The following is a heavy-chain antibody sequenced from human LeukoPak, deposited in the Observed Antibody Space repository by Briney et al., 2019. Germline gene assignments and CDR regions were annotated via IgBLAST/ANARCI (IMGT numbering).Heavy chain of an antibody. J-gene: IGHJ4*02. D-gene: IGHD2-21*02. CDR2: IYYSGST. CDR3: ARDRCGGDCYFFDY. CDR1: GGSISSYY. V-gene: IGHV4-59*01. Sequence: PSETLSLTCTVSGGSISSYYWSWVRQPPGRGREWIGYIYYSGSTNYNPSLKSRVTISVDTSKNQFSLKLSSVTAADTAVYYCARDRCGGDCYFFDYWGQGTLVTVSS.